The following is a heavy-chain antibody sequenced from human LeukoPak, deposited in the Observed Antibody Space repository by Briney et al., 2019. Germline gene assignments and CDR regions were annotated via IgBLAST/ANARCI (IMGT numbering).Heavy chain of an antibody. CDR1: GGSISSGSYY. Sequence: PSETLSLTCTVSGGSISSGSYYWSWIRQPAGKGLEWIGHIYTSGGTNYNPSLKSRVTISVDTSKNQFSLKLSSVTAADTAVYYCARLVVPAATYYFDYWGQGTLVTVSS. D-gene: IGHD2-2*01. V-gene: IGHV4-61*09. J-gene: IGHJ4*02. CDR3: ARLVVPAATYYFDY. CDR2: IYTSGGT.